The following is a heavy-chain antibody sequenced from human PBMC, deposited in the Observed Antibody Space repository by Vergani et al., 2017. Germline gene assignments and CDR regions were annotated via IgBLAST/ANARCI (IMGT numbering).Heavy chain of an antibody. CDR1: TESISRYY. V-gene: IGHV4-4*07. CDR2: VFSSGST. CDR3: AKGPTSSRGYFDH. J-gene: IGHJ4*03. D-gene: IGHD5-24*01. Sequence: QVQLQESGPGLVKPSETLSLTCSVSTESISRYYWSWIRQPAGKGLEWIGRVFSSGSTVYNPALKSRVIMSLDTSKKPLSLNLTSVPAADTAVDYCAKGPTSSRGYFDHWGQGTLVIASS.